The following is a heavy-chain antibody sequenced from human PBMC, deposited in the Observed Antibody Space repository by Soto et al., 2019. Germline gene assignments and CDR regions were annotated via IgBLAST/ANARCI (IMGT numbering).Heavy chain of an antibody. Sequence: ASVKVSCKDSVYTFSTYGISWVRQAPGQGLEWMGWTSANNDNTNYVQKFRGRVTMTTDTSTSTAYMELRSLRSDDTAVYYCAREDYYDSSGYSSTLFDYWGQ. CDR3: AREDYYDSSGYSSTLFDY. CDR2: TSANNDNT. V-gene: IGHV1-18*01. J-gene: IGHJ4*01. CDR1: VYTFSTYG. D-gene: IGHD3-22*01.